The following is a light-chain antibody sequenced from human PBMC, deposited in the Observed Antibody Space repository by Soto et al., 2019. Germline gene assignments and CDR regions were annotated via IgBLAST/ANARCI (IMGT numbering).Light chain of an antibody. CDR1: SGHSSYA. J-gene: IGLJ1*01. Sequence: QSVLTQSPSASASLGAAGRLTYTLSSGHSSYAIAWHQQQPQKGPRYLMKVNSDGSHTKGDGTPDRVSGSSSGAERYLIISRLQSEDEADYYCQTWGTGINYVFGTGTKVTLL. CDR3: QTWGTGINYV. CDR2: VNSDGSH. V-gene: IGLV4-69*01.